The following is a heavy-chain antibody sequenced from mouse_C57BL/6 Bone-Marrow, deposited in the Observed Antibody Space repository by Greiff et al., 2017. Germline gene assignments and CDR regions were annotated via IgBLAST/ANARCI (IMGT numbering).Heavy chain of an antibody. CDR1: GYTFTSYW. D-gene: IGHD2-4*01. Sequence: QVQLQQPGAELVKPGASVKLSCKASGYTFTSYWMHWVKQRPGRGLEWIGRIDPNSGGTKYNEKFKSKATLTVDKPSRTAYMQLSSLTSENSAVDDSTREDYDPYAMDYWGQGTAGTVSS. J-gene: IGHJ4*01. V-gene: IGHV1-72*01. CDR3: TREDYDPYAMDY. CDR2: IDPNSGGT.